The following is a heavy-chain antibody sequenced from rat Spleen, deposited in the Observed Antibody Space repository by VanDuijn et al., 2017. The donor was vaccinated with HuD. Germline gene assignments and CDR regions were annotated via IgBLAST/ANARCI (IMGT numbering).Heavy chain of an antibody. J-gene: IGHJ4*01. CDR1: GYSITSNY. D-gene: IGHD1-2*01. Sequence: EVQLQESGPGLVKPSQSLSLTCSVTGYSITSNYWGWIRKFPGNKMEWMGYISYSGSTTYNPSLTSRISISRGTSENQFFLQVNSVTTEDTGTYYCARALYYYSSYVMDAWGQGTSVTVSS. V-gene: IGHV3-1*01. CDR3: ARALYYYSSYVMDA. CDR2: ISYSGST.